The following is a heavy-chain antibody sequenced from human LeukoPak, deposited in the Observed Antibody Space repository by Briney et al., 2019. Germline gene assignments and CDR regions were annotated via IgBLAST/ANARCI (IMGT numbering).Heavy chain of an antibody. CDR1: GGSISSYY. CDR3: STYVQRGSFDY. V-gene: IGHV4-59*01. CDR2: IYYSGST. Sequence: PSETLSLTCTVSGGSISSYYWSWIRQPPGKGLEWIGYIYYSGSTNYNPSLKSRVTISIDTSKNQFSLKLSSVTAADTAVYYCSTYVQRGSFDYWGQGTLVTVSS. D-gene: IGHD5-18*01. J-gene: IGHJ4*02.